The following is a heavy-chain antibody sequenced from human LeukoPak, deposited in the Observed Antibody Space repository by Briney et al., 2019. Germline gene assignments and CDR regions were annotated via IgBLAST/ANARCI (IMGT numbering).Heavy chain of an antibody. Sequence: PGRSLRLSCAASGFTFSSHGMHWVRQAPGKGLEWVALMSYDGTNKVYADSVKGRFTISRDNSKNTLYLEMNSLRAEDTAVYYCAKRGYCSGGRCYSFHFDYWGQGTLVTVSS. D-gene: IGHD2-15*01. J-gene: IGHJ4*02. V-gene: IGHV3-30*18. CDR3: AKRGYCSGGRCYSFHFDY. CDR2: MSYDGTNK. CDR1: GFTFSSHG.